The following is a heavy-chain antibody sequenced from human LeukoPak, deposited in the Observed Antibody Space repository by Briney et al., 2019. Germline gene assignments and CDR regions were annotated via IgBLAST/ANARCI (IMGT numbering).Heavy chain of an antibody. Sequence: SETLSLTCTVSGGSISSYYWSWIRQPPGKGLKWIGYIYYSGSTNYNPSLKSRVTISVDTSKNQFSLKLSSVTAADTAVYYCARGGEPGLADWGQGTLVTVSS. CDR1: GGSISSYY. D-gene: IGHD4-17*01. J-gene: IGHJ4*02. CDR3: ARGGEPGLAD. V-gene: IGHV4-59*01. CDR2: IYYSGST.